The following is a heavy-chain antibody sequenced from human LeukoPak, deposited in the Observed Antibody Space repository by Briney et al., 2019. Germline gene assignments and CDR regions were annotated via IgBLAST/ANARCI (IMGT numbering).Heavy chain of an antibody. CDR3: ARLTDISAAAGSWFDP. CDR1: GYSISIGYY. J-gene: IGHJ5*02. D-gene: IGHD6-13*01. Sequence: PSETLSLTCTVSGYSISIGYYWGWIRQPPGKGLEWIGNIHHGGSTYYNPSLKSRVTMSVDTSKNQFSLKLSSVTAADTAVYYCARLTDISAAAGSWFDPWGQGTLVTVSS. CDR2: IHHGGST. V-gene: IGHV4-38-2*02.